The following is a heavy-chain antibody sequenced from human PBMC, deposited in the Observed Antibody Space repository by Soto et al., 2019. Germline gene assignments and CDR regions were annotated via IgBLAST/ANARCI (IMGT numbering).Heavy chain of an antibody. J-gene: IGHJ6*02. V-gene: IGHV1-69*06. CDR3: ARDRPRGHPGSAGSNYYGMDV. D-gene: IGHD3-10*01. CDR2: IIPIFGTA. Sequence: GXSVKVSCNASGGPLISYAIIWVRQAPGQGLEWMGGIIPIFGTANYAQKFQGRVTITADKSTSAAYMELSSLRSEDTAVYYCARDRPRGHPGSAGSNYYGMDVCGQRTTVTVSS. CDR1: GGPLISYA.